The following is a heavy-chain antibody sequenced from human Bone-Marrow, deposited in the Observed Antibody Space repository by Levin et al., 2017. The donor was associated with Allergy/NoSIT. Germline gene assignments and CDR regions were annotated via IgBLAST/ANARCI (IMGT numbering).Heavy chain of an antibody. CDR1: GFTFSSYG. CDR2: IWYDGSNK. CDR3: ARPTIQLWSYFDY. Sequence: GGSLRLSCAASGFTFSSYGMHWVRQAPGKGLEWVAVIWYDGSNKYYADSVKGRFTISRDNSKNTLYLQMNSLRAEDTAVYYCARPTIQLWSYFDYWGQGTLVTVSS. D-gene: IGHD5-18*01. V-gene: IGHV3-33*01. J-gene: IGHJ4*02.